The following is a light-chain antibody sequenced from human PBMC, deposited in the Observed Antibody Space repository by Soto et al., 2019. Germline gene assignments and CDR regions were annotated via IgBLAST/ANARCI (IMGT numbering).Light chain of an antibody. Sequence: QSALTQPPSASGSPGQSVTISCTGTSSDVGAYNHVSWYQQHPGKAPKLMIYEVSKRPSGVPDRFSGSKSGNTASLTVSGLQAEDEADYYCSSYAGSNNFFYVLGTGTKATVL. CDR1: SSDVGAYNH. CDR2: EVS. J-gene: IGLJ1*01. V-gene: IGLV2-8*01. CDR3: SSYAGSNNFFYV.